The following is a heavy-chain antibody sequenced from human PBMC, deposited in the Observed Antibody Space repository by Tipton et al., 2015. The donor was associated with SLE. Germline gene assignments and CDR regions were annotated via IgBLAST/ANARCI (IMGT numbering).Heavy chain of an antibody. CDR3: ARVGERIAA. V-gene: IGHV4-34*01. J-gene: IGHJ4*02. D-gene: IGHD6-6*01. Sequence: TLSLTCAVYGGSFSGYYWSWIRQPPGKGLEWIGEINPSGSTNYNPSLESRVTISVDTSKNQFSLKLSSVTAADTAVYYCARVGERIAAWGQGTLVTVSS. CDR1: GGSFSGYY. CDR2: INPSGST.